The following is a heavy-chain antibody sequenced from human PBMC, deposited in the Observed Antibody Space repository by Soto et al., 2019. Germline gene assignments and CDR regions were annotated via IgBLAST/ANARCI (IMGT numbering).Heavy chain of an antibody. CDR3: ARDLGPPNWFAS. CDR1: GYAFIGYR. D-gene: IGHD2-8*01. CDR2: ISGYNGDT. J-gene: IGHJ5*01. Sequence: QVQLVQSGAEMRQPGASMKVSGKTYGYAFIGYRLSWVRQGSGQGFGWMGWISGYNGDTDYAQKFQCRVTMTTDTSTSTAYMELRSLRSDDTAVYYCARDLGPPNWFASWGQGTLVTVSS. V-gene: IGHV1-18*01.